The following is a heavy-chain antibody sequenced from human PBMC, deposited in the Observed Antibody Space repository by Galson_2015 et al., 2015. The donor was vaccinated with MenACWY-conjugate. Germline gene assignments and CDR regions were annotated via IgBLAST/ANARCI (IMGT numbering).Heavy chain of an antibody. D-gene: IGHD6-13*01. V-gene: IGHV5-51*01. CDR2: IYPGDSDT. CDR3: ARRIAALAWRGAFGI. CDR1: GYSFTSYW. Sequence: QSGAEVKKPGESLKISCKGSGYSFTSYWIGWVRQMPGKGLEWMGIIYPGDSDTRYSPSFQGQVTISADKSISTAYLQWSSLKASDTAMYHCARRIAALAWRGAFGIWGQGTMVTVSS. J-gene: IGHJ3*02.